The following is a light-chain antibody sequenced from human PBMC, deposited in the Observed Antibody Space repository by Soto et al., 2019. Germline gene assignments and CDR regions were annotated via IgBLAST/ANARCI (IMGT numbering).Light chain of an antibody. J-gene: IGKJ2*01. V-gene: IGKV1-5*01. Sequence: DIQMTQSPSTLSASVEDRVTITCRASQSINNWLAWYQQKPGKAPKILISDASTLESGVPSRFSGGGSGTEFTLTISSLQPDDFATHYCQQYKSYSAFGQGTKLEIK. CDR3: QQYKSYSA. CDR1: QSINNW. CDR2: DAS.